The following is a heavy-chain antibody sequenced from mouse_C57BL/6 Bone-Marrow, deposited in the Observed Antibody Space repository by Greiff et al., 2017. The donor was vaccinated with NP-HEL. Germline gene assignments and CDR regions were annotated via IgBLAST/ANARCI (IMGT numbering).Heavy chain of an antibody. CDR2: IDPSDSYT. CDR1: GYTFTSYW. J-gene: IGHJ4*01. Sequence: VQLQQPGAELVKPGASVKLSCKASGYTFTSYWMQWVKQRPGQGLEWIGEIDPSDSYTNYNQKFKGKATLTVDTSSSTAYMQLSSLTSEDSAVYYCARSDYSNYPCYAMDYWGQGTSVTVSS. CDR3: ARSDYSNYPCYAMDY. V-gene: IGHV1-50*01. D-gene: IGHD2-5*01.